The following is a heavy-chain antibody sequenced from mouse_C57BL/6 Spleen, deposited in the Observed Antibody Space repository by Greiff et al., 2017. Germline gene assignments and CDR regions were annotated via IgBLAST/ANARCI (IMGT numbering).Heavy chain of an antibody. D-gene: IGHD1-1*01. CDR1: GYTFTSYW. Sequence: QVQLKQPGAELVKPGASVKLSCKASGYTFTSYWMHWVKQRPGQGLEWIGMIHPNSGSTNYNEKFKSKATLTVDKSSSTAYMQLSSLTSEDSAVYYCAREDYGSSSHWYFDVWGTGTTVTVSS. V-gene: IGHV1-64*01. CDR2: IHPNSGST. J-gene: IGHJ1*03. CDR3: AREDYGSSSHWYFDV.